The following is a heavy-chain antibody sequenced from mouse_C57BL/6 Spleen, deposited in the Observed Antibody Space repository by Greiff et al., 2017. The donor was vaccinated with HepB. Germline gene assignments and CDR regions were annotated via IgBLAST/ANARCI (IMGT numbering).Heavy chain of an antibody. CDR1: GYSITSGYY. D-gene: IGHD1-1*01. J-gene: IGHJ4*01. V-gene: IGHV3-6*01. Sequence: DVKLQESGPGLVKPSQSLSLTCSVTGYSITSGYYWNWIRQFPGNKLEWMGYISYDGSNNYNPSLKNRISITRYTSKNQFFLKLNSVTTEDTAKYYCARDQGNYYGSSYDPYYAMDYWGQGTSVTVSS. CDR2: ISYDGSN. CDR3: ARDQGNYYGSSYDPYYAMDY.